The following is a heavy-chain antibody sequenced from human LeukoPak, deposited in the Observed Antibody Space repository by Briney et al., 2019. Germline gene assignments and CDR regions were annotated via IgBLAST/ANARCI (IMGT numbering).Heavy chain of an antibody. Sequence: GGSLRLSCAASGFTFSSYAMSWVRQAPGKGLEWVSAISGSGGSTYYADSVKGRFTISRDNSKNTLYLQMNSLRAEDTAVYYCANADPRYSGSFPWAFDIWGQGTMVTVSS. D-gene: IGHD1-26*01. V-gene: IGHV3-23*01. CDR3: ANADPRYSGSFPWAFDI. CDR2: ISGSGGST. CDR1: GFTFSSYA. J-gene: IGHJ3*02.